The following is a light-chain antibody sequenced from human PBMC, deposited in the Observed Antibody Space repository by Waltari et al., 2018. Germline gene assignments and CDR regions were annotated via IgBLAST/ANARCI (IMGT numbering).Light chain of an antibody. V-gene: IGKV6D-21*02. CDR3: HQTSSFTRT. CDR2: YAS. J-gene: IGKJ5*01. CDR1: HSIGSN. Sequence: EIALTQSPAFQSVTPKQKVTIPCRASHSIGSNLHLYQQKPDQSPKLLIKYASQSISGVPSRFSGSGSGTDFTLTIDSLETEDAAAYYCHQTSSFTRTFGQGTRLEIK.